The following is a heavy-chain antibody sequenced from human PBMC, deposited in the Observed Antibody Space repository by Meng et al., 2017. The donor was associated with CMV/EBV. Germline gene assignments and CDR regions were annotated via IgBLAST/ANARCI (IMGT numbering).Heavy chain of an antibody. CDR2: IIPIFGTA. J-gene: IGHJ6*02. Sequence: SVKVSCKASGGTFSSYAISWVRQAPGQGLEWMGEIIPIFGTANYAQKFQGRVTITTDESTSTAYMELSSLRSEDTAVYYCASRLQPYYGMDVWGQGTTVTV. V-gene: IGHV1-69*05. D-gene: IGHD5-24*01. CDR1: GGTFSSYA. CDR3: ASRLQPYYGMDV.